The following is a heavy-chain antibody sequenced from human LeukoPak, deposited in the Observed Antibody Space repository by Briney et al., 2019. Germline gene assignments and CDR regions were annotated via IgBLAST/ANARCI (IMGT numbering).Heavy chain of an antibody. Sequence: GGSLRLSCAASGFTFSAYSINWVRQAPGKGLDGVSYISRRGFNTYYADSVKGRFTISRDNTKNALYLEMNSLRDENTAVYYCAISVIAVAGYDAFDIWGQGTVVTVSS. D-gene: IGHD6-19*01. CDR1: GFTFSAYS. J-gene: IGHJ3*02. CDR2: ISRRGFNT. CDR3: AISVIAVAGYDAFDI. V-gene: IGHV3-48*02.